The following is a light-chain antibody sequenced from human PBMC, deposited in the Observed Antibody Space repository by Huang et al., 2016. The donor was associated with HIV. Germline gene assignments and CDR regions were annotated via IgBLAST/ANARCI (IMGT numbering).Light chain of an antibody. Sequence: EIVMTQSPATLSVSPGERATLSCRASQSVSSNLDWYQQKPGQATSRLIYGETPRAPDIPARCSGSGSGTEFTLTISSLQSEDFAVYYCQQNNNWPPLFTFGPGTKVDIK. CDR2: GET. CDR1: QSVSSN. V-gene: IGKV3-15*01. J-gene: IGKJ3*01. CDR3: QQNNNWPPLFT.